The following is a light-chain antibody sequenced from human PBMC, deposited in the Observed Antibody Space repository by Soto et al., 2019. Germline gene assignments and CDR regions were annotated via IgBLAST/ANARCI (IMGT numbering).Light chain of an antibody. CDR1: QSVSRNY. V-gene: IGKV3-20*01. Sequence: EIVLTQSPGTLSLSPGDSATLSCRASQSVSRNYLAWYQQKPGQAPRLLIFDASSRATGIPDRFSGSGSETDFTLTITSLEAEEFAVYHCQQYGTSPLTFGGGTKLEIK. CDR3: QQYGTSPLT. J-gene: IGKJ4*01. CDR2: DAS.